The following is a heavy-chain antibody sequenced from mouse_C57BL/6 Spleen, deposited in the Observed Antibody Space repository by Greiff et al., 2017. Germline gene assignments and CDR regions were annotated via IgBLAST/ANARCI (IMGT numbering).Heavy chain of an antibody. CDR1: GYTFTSYD. Sequence: QVQLQQPGPELVKPGASVKLSCKASGYTFTSYDINWVKQRPGQGLEWIGWIYPRDGSTKYKEKFQGKATLTVDTSSSTAYMELHSLTSEDSAVYFCARAQLGPPYYFDYWGQGTTLTVSS. CDR2: IYPRDGST. D-gene: IGHD4-1*02. CDR3: ARAQLGPPYYFDY. J-gene: IGHJ2*01. V-gene: IGHV1-85*01.